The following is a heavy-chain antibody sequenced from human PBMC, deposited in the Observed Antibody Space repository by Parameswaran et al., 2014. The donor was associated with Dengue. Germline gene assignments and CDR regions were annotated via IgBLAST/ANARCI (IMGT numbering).Heavy chain of an antibody. Sequence: VRQAPGKGLEWISYISDNSATINYAESVRGRFPISRDNANNLLFIQLNSLRAEDTAVYYCARVVDKYYYDSTPYYGMDVWGQGTTVTVSS. J-gene: IGHJ6*02. V-gene: IGHV3-48*04. D-gene: IGHD3-22*01. CDR2: ISDNSATI. CDR3: ARVVDKYYYDSTPYYGMDV.